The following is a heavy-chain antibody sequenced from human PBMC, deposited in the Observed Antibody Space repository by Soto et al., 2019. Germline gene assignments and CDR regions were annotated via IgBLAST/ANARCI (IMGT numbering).Heavy chain of an antibody. V-gene: IGHV4-34*01. Sequence: QVQLQQWGAGLLKPSETLSLTCAVYGGSFSGYYWSWIRQPPGKGLEWIGEINHSGSTNYNPSLKSRVTISVDTSKNQFSLNLSSVTAADTAVYYCARWGFGELYFDYWGQGTLVTVSS. CDR3: ARWGFGELYFDY. CDR2: INHSGST. CDR1: GGSFSGYY. J-gene: IGHJ4*02. D-gene: IGHD3-10*01.